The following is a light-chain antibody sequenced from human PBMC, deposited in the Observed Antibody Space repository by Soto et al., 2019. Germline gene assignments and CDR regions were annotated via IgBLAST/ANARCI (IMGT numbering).Light chain of an antibody. CDR3: QQRSNWPPSIT. CDR1: QSISKY. Sequence: DIQMTQSPSSLSASVGDRVTITCRASQSISKYLNWYQQKPGKAPKLLIYAASSLQSGVPSRFSGSGSGTDFTLTISSLEPEDFAVYYCQQRSNWPPSITVGQGTRLDIK. J-gene: IGKJ5*01. CDR2: AAS. V-gene: IGKV1-39*01.